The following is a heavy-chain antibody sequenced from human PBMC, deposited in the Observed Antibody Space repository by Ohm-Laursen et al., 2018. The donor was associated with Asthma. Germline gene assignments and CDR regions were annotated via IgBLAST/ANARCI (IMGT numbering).Heavy chain of an antibody. CDR3: ARIGPEWELPGREYSLHH. CDR2: ISTASTFI. J-gene: IGHJ1*01. D-gene: IGHD1-26*01. V-gene: IGHV3-21*01. CDR1: RFTFNAYS. Sequence: SLRLSCAASRFTFNAYSMIWVRQIPGKGLEWVASISTASTFIYYADSVRGRFTTSRDNARNSVYLQMNSLRAEDTALYYCARIGPEWELPGREYSLHHWGEGTLVTVSS.